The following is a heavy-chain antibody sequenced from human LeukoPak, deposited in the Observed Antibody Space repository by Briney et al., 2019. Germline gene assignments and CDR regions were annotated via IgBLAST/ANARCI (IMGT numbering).Heavy chain of an antibody. V-gene: IGHV3-30*02. CDR1: GFTFSSYG. CDR3: AKANYHCSSTSCYEGYYYYYYMDV. CDR2: IRYDGSNK. J-gene: IGHJ6*03. Sequence: PGGSLRLSCAASGFTFSSYGMHWVRQAPGKGLEWVAFIRYDGSNKYYADSVKGRFTISRDNSKNTLYLQMNSLRAEDTAVYYCAKANYHCSSTSCYEGYYYYYYMDVWGKGTTVTISS. D-gene: IGHD2-2*01.